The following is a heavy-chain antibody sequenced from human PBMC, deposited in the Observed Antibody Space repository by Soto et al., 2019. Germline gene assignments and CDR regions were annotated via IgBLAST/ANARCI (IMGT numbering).Heavy chain of an antibody. V-gene: IGHV4-39*01. D-gene: IGHD3-10*01. CDR2: IFYSGST. Sequence: SATLSLTCTVPGGSISSSSYYWGWIRQPPGKGLEWIGSIFYSGSTYYNPSLKSRVTISVDTSKNQFSLKLSSVTAADTAVYYCARLRSRRVRGVITHYYYYGMDVWGQGTTVT. J-gene: IGHJ6*02. CDR1: GGSISSSSYY. CDR3: ARLRSRRVRGVITHYYYYGMDV.